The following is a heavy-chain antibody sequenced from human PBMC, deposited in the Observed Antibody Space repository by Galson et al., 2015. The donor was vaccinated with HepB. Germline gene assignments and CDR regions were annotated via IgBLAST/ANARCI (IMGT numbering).Heavy chain of an antibody. CDR3: AAAAPTGVTPDDAFEI. CDR1: GDTLADLS. CDR2: FDTEDVEI. Sequence: SVKVSCKVSGDTLADLSIHWVRQGPGKGLEWMGGFDTEDVEIDYAQKLQGRITMTEDTSTYTAYLELTNLRSEDTAIYYCAAAAPTGVTPDDAFEIWGQGTMVTVSA. J-gene: IGHJ3*02. V-gene: IGHV1-24*01. D-gene: IGHD2-21*02.